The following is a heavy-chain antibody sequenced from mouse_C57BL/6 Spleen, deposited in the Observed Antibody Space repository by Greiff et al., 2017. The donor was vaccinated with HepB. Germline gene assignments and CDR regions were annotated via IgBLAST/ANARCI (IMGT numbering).Heavy chain of an antibody. J-gene: IGHJ4*01. D-gene: IGHD2-1*01. CDR2: ISNLAYSI. CDR1: GFTFSDYG. Sequence: EVMLVESGGGLVQPGGSLKLSCAASGFTFSDYGMAWVRQAPRKGPEWVAFISNLAYSIYYADTVTGRFTISRENAKNTLYLEMSSLRSEDTAMYYCARHPHGNYAMDYWGQGTSVTVSS. V-gene: IGHV5-15*01. CDR3: ARHPHGNYAMDY.